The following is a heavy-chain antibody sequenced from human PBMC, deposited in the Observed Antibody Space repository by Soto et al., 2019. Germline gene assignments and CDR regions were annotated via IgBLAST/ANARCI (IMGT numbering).Heavy chain of an antibody. J-gene: IGHJ4*02. CDR1: GGSISSGGYY. D-gene: IGHD5-18*01. CDR3: ASVDTAMAFDY. CDR2: IYYSGST. Sequence: QVQLQESGPGLVKPSQTLSLTCTVSGGSISSGGYYWSWIRQHPGKGLEWIGYIYYSGSTYYNPSLKSXXTXSXVTSKNQFSLKLSSVTAADTAVYYCASVDTAMAFDYWGQGTLVTVSS. V-gene: IGHV4-31*03.